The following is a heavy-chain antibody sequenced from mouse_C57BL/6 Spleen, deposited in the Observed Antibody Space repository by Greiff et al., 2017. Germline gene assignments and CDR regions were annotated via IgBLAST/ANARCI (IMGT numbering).Heavy chain of an antibody. J-gene: IGHJ3*01. Sequence: QVHVKQPGAELVKPGASVKLSCKASGYTFTSYWMHWVKQRPGQGLEWIGMIHPNSGSPNYNEKFKSKTTLTVDKSSSTAYMQLSSLTSEDSAVYYGARVAHATLAWFAYWGQGTLVTVSA. CDR1: GYTFTSYW. V-gene: IGHV1-64*01. D-gene: IGHD3-2*02. CDR3: ARVAHATLAWFAY. CDR2: IHPNSGSP.